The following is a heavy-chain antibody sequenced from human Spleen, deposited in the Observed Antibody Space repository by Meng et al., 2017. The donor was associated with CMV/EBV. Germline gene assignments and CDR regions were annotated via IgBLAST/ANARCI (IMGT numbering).Heavy chain of an antibody. J-gene: IGHJ4*02. CDR2: IKQDGSEK. D-gene: IGHD5-24*01. CDR1: GVSFSSYW. V-gene: IGHV3-7*01. CDR3: ARDSRDGPRPKDY. Sequence: CAGSGVSFSSYWMRWGRQDPGKGLEWGANIKQDGSEKYYVDSVKGRFTSSRDNAKNSLYLQMNSLRAEDTAVYYCARDSRDGPRPKDYWGQGTLVTVSS.